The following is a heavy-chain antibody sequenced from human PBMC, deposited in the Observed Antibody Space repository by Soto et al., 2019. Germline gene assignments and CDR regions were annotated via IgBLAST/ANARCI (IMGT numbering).Heavy chain of an antibody. J-gene: IGHJ4*02. CDR3: TRASTPDSKGYDY. D-gene: IGHD2-2*01. V-gene: IGHV4-31*03. CDR2: IYYSGST. Sequence: SETLSLTCTVSGGSISSGGYYWSWIRQHPGKGLEWIGYIYYSGSTYYNPSLKSRVTISVDTSKNQFSLKLSSVTAADTAVYYCTRASTPDSKGYDYWGQGTLVTVSS. CDR1: GGSISSGGYY.